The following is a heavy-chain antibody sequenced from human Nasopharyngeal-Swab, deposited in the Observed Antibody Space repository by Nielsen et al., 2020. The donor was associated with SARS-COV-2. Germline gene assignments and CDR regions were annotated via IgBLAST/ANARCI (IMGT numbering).Heavy chain of an antibody. CDR2: IYYSGST. V-gene: IGHV4-39*07. J-gene: IGHJ6*03. Sequence: WIRQPPGKGLEWIGSIYYSGSTYYNPSLKSRVTISVDTSKNQFSLKLSSVTAADTAVYYCARGPQRYYGSGSYYKRTTYYMDVWGKGTTVTVSS. CDR3: ARGPQRYYGSGSYYKRTTYYMDV. D-gene: IGHD3-10*01.